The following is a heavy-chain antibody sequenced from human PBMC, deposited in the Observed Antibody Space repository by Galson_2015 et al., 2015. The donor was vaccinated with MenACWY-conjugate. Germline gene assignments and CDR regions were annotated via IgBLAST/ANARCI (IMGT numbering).Heavy chain of an antibody. V-gene: IGHV3-53*01. CDR3: TREDNWAFHY. Sequence: SLRLSCAASGFTVSSNFMNWLRQAPGKGPEWVADIYWDGNTYYADSVRGRFTISGDNSTNTLYLQMNGLRVEDTAVYYCTREDNWAFHYWGRGTLVTVSS. J-gene: IGHJ4*02. CDR1: GFTVSSNF. D-gene: IGHD1-1*01. CDR2: IYWDGNT.